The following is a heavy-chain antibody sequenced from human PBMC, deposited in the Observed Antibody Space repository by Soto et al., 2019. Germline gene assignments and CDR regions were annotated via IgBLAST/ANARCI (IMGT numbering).Heavy chain of an antibody. CDR2: INPSGGST. CDR3: AMGLTIDALDI. V-gene: IGHV1-46*03. D-gene: IGHD1-1*01. CDR1: GYTFTSYY. Sequence: EASVKVSCKASGYTFTSYYMHWVRQAPGQGLEWMGIINPSGGSTSCAQKFQGRVTMTRDTSTSTVYMELSSLRSEDTAVYYCAMGLTIDALDIWGQGTMVTVSS. J-gene: IGHJ3*02.